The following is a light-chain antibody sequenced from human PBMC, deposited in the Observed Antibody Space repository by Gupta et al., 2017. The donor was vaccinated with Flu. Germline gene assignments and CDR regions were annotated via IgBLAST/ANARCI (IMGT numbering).Light chain of an antibody. CDR3: QHYANGPRA. CDR1: RDVGIF. Sequence: GGRVTSTCRASRDVGIFLAWFQQKPGKVPQLLIYATSTLHSGVPPRFSGSRSGTDFTLTISSLQPEDFAAYFCQHYANGPRAFGQGTKVEVK. J-gene: IGKJ1*01. V-gene: IGKV1-27*01. CDR2: ATS.